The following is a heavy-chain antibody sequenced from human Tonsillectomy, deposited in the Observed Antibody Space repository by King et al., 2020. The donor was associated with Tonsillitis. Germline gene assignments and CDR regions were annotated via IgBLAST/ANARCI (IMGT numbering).Heavy chain of an antibody. J-gene: IGHJ4*02. CDR3: GYGSGSQFDY. Sequence: VQLVQSGAEVKKPGASVKVSCKASGYTFTSYYMHWVRQAPGQGLEWMGIINPSGGSTSYAQEFQGRVTMTRDTSTSTVYMELSSLRSEDTAVYYCGYGSGSQFDYWGQGTLVTVSS. CDR1: GYTFTSYY. V-gene: IGHV1-46*01. D-gene: IGHD3-10*01. CDR2: INPSGGST.